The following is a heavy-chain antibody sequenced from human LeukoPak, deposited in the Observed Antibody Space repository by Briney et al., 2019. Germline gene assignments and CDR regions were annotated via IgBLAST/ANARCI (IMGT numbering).Heavy chain of an antibody. D-gene: IGHD4-11*01. J-gene: IGHJ4*02. V-gene: IGHV4-38-2*02. Sequence: SETLSLTCTVSGGSISSGYYWGWIRQPPGKGLEWIGSIYHSGSTYYNPSLKSRVTISVDTSKNQFSLKLSSVTAADTAVYYCARRDYSNGGFDYWGQGTLVTVSS. CDR1: GGSISSGYY. CDR2: IYHSGST. CDR3: ARRDYSNGGFDY.